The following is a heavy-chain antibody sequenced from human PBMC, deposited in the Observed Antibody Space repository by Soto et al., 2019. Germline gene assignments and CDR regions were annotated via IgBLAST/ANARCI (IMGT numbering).Heavy chain of an antibody. V-gene: IGHV3-23*01. CDR2: INDRGGST. J-gene: IGHJ6*02. D-gene: IGHD1-26*01. CDR1: GFTFSNYA. Sequence: PGGSLRLSCAASGFTFSNYAMNWVRQAPGKGLEWVSGINDRGGSTHYADSVKGRFTISRGNSKNTLYLQVNSLRADDTAVYYCAKSLGGWVNVPYCFGMDVWGQGTTVTVSS. CDR3: AKSLGGWVNVPYCFGMDV.